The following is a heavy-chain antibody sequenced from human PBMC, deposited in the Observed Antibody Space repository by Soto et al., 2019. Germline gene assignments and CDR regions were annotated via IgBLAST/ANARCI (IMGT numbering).Heavy chain of an antibody. D-gene: IGHD3-10*01. J-gene: IGHJ6*02. CDR2: IKGKNDGGTT. Sequence: EVQLVESGGGLVKPGGSLRLSCAASAFTSSNAGMTWVRQAPGKGLEWIGRIKGKNDGGTTDYAAPVKGRFVISSDDSKNTLYLQMNSLKPEDTAVYDYSYGSAPWAVSGMNVWGQGTTVIVSS. V-gene: IGHV3-15*01. CDR3: SYGSAPWAVSGMNV. CDR1: AFTSSNAG.